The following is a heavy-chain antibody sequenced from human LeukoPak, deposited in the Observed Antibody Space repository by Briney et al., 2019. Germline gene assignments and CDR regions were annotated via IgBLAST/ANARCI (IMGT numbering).Heavy chain of an antibody. D-gene: IGHD3-10*01. J-gene: IGHJ4*02. CDR3: ARIEDRGVKY. CDR1: GYTFTNYD. V-gene: IGHV1-8*03. CDR2: MNPNSGNT. Sequence: ASVKVSCKASGYTFTNYDINWVRQATGQGLEWMGYMNPNSGNTGYAQKFQDRVTITSDTSISTAYMELSSLRAEDTAVYYCARIEDRGVKYWGQGTLVTVSS.